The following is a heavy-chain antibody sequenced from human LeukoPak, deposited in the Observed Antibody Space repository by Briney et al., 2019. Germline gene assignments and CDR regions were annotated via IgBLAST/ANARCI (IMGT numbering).Heavy chain of an antibody. CDR3: AREASVVTMIVVVTGGYFDY. Sequence: ASVKVSCKASGYTFTSYDINWVRQATGQGLEWMGWMNPNSGNTGYAQKFQGRVTMTRNTSISTAYMELSSLRSEDTAVYYCAREASVVTMIVVVTGGYFDYWGQGTLVTVSS. D-gene: IGHD3-22*01. CDR1: GYTFTSYD. V-gene: IGHV1-8*01. CDR2: MNPNSGNT. J-gene: IGHJ4*02.